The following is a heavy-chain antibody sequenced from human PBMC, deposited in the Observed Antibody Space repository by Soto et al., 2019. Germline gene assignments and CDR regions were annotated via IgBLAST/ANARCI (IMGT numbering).Heavy chain of an antibody. CDR3: ARDTAMREGDFDY. Sequence: QVQLVESGGGVGQPGRSLRLSCAASGFTFSSYGMHWVRQAPGKGLEWVAVIWYDGSNKYYADSVKGRFTISRDNSKNTLYLQMNSLRAEDTAVYYCARDTAMREGDFDYWGQGTLVTVSS. D-gene: IGHD5-18*01. CDR2: IWYDGSNK. V-gene: IGHV3-33*01. CDR1: GFTFSSYG. J-gene: IGHJ4*02.